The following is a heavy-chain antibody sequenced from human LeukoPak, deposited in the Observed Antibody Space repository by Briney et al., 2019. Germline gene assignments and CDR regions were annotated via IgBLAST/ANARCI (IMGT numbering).Heavy chain of an antibody. CDR1: GFTFSDYY. V-gene: IGHV3-11*05. Sequence: PGGSLRLSCADSGFTFSDYYMSWMRQAPGKGLEWVSYISSSSTYTKYADSVKGRFTISRDNAKDSLYLQMNSLRAEDTAVDYCAIEWGGGYSDCWGQGTLVTVSS. CDR2: ISSSSTYT. D-gene: IGHD3-16*01. CDR3: AIEWGGGYSDC. J-gene: IGHJ4*02.